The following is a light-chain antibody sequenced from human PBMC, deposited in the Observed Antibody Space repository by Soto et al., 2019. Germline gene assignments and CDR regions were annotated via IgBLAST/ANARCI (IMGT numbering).Light chain of an antibody. Sequence: IVLTQSPATLSVSPWESATLSCRASQSISDNLAWYQQKPGQAPRLLIYGASTRATGIPARFSGSGSGTEFTLTISSLQSEDFAVYYCQQYYDWPITFGQGTRLEIK. CDR2: GAS. V-gene: IGKV3-15*01. CDR1: QSISDN. CDR3: QQYYDWPIT. J-gene: IGKJ5*01.